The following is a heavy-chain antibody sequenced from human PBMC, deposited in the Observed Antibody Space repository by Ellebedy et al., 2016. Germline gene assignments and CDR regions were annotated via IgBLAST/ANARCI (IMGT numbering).Heavy chain of an antibody. J-gene: IGHJ6*02. CDR2: IYYSGST. CDR3: ASGHSGYDWGGRYGMDV. Sequence: SETLSLTCTGSGGSISSGGYYWSWIRQHPGKGLEWIGYIYYSGSTYYNPSLKSRVTISVDTSKNQFSLKLSSVTAADTAVYYCASGHSGYDWGGRYGMDVWGQGTTVTVSS. CDR1: GGSISSGGYY. D-gene: IGHD5-12*01. V-gene: IGHV4-31*03.